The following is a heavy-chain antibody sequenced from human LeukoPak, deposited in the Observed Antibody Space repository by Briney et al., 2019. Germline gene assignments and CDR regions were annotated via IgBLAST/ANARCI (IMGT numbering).Heavy chain of an antibody. CDR1: GFTFSSYA. D-gene: IGHD2-21*02. V-gene: IGHV3-30*04. CDR2: ISYDGSNK. Sequence: GGSLRLSCAASGFTFSSYAMPWVRQAPGKGLEWVAVISYDGSNKYYADSVKGRFTISRDNSKNTLYLQMNSLRAEDTAVYYCARAKEPPYIVVVTAMSVWGQGTLVTVSS. J-gene: IGHJ4*02. CDR3: ARAKEPPYIVVVTAMSV.